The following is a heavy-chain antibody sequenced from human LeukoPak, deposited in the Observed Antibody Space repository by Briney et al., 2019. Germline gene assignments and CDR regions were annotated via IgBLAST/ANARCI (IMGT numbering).Heavy chain of an antibody. D-gene: IGHD2-15*01. Sequence: PGGSLRLSCAASGFTFSSYAMHWVRQAPGKGLEWVAVISYDGSNKYYADSVKGRFTISRDNSKNTLYLQMNSLRAEDTAVYYCARDGGFQDIVVVVATAPPGYWGQGTLVTVSS. V-gene: IGHV3-30*04. CDR1: GFTFSSYA. CDR3: ARDGGFQDIVVVVATAPPGY. J-gene: IGHJ4*02. CDR2: ISYDGSNK.